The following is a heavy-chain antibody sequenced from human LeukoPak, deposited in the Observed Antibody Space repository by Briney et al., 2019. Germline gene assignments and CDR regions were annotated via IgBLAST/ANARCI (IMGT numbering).Heavy chain of an antibody. CDR2: INPYSGDT. J-gene: IGHJ4*02. D-gene: IGHD6-13*01. Sequence: ASVKVSCKASGGTFSSYAISWVRQAPGQGLEWMGRINPYSGDTNFAQKFQGRVTMTRDTSITTAYMDLSSLTPDDTAVYFCARDQGSLTRSWYTGYWGQGTQVTVSS. CDR3: ARDQGSLTRSWYTGY. V-gene: IGHV1-2*06. CDR1: GGTFSSYA.